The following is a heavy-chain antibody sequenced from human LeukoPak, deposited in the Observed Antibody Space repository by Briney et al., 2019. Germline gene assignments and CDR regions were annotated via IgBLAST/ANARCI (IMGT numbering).Heavy chain of an antibody. CDR1: GFTFSSYA. CDR2: ISGSGGST. CDR3: AKTRGYSYGRGDY. J-gene: IGHJ4*02. V-gene: IGHV3-23*01. D-gene: IGHD5-18*01. Sequence: GGSLRLSCAASGFTFSSYAMSWVRQAPGKGLEWVSAISGSGGSTYNADSVKGRFTISRDNSKNTLYLQMNSLRAEDTAVYYCAKTRGYSYGRGDYWGQGTLVTVSS.